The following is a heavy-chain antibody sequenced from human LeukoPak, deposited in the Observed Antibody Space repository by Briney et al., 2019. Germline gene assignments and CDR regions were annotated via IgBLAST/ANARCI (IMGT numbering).Heavy chain of an antibody. CDR2: IYYSGST. D-gene: IGHD3-16*01. CDR1: GGSVSSYY. V-gene: IGHV4-59*02. Sequence: PSETLSLTCTVSGGSVSSYYWSWIRQPPGKGLEWIGYIYYSGSTNYNPSLKSRVTISVDTSKNQFSLKLSSVTAADTAVYYCARDNEGGVSAFDIWGQGTMVTVSS. CDR3: ARDNEGGVSAFDI. J-gene: IGHJ3*02.